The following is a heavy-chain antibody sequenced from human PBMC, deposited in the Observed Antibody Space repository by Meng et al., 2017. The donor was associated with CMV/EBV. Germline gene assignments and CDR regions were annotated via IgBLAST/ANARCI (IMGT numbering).Heavy chain of an antibody. CDR2: IYYSGST. Sequence: SETLSLTCTVSGGSISSYYWSWIRQPPGKGLEWIGYIYYSGSTNYNPSLKSRVTISVDTSKNKFSLKLSSVTAADTAVYYCARVIKRLRYYGMDVWGQGTTVTVSS. D-gene: IGHD3-16*01. CDR1: GGSISSYY. V-gene: IGHV4-59*01. CDR3: ARVIKRLRYYGMDV. J-gene: IGHJ6*02.